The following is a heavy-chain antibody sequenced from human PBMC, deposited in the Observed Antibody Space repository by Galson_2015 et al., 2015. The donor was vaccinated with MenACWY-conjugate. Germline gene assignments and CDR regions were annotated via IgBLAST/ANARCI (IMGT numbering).Heavy chain of an antibody. Sequence: LRLSCAASGFTFYTYTMSWVRQPPGKGLEWVAGIYGSGHRDTFYADSVKGRFTISRDESNNLVYLQMTSLRVEDTAVYYCAKDRHPDGVWNFDYWGQGILVTVSS. J-gene: IGHJ4*02. V-gene: IGHV3-23*01. CDR3: AKDRHPDGVWNFDY. CDR2: IYGSGHRDT. D-gene: IGHD4-17*01. CDR1: GFTFYTYT.